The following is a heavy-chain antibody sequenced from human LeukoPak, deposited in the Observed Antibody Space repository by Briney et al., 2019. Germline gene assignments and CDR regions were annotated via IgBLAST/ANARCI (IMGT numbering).Heavy chain of an antibody. V-gene: IGHV4-30-2*01. D-gene: IGHD3-16*01. CDR3: ARGIYDYVWGRSHYFDY. CDR1: GGSISSGGYS. CDR2: IYHSGST. J-gene: IGHJ4*02. Sequence: SQTLSLTCAVSGGSISSGGYSWSWIRQPPGKGLEWIGYIYHSGSTYYNPSLKSRVTISVDTSKNQFSLKLSSVTAADTAVYYCARGIYDYVWGRSHYFDYWGQGTLVTVSS.